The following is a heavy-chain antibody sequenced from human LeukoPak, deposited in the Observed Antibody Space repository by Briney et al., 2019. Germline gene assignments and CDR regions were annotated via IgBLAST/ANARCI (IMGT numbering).Heavy chain of an antibody. D-gene: IGHD5-18*01. J-gene: IGHJ2*01. V-gene: IGHV1-69*05. CDR3: AREDGYSYGGFDL. Sequence: SVKVSCKASGGTFSSYAISWVPQAPGQGLEWMGGIIPIFGTANYAQKFQGRVTITTDESTSTAYMELSSLRSEDTAVYYCAREDGYSYGGFDLWGRGTLVTVSS. CDR1: GGTFSSYA. CDR2: IIPIFGTA.